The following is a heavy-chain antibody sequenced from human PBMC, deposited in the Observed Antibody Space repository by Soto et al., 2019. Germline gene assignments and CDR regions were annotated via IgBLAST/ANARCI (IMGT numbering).Heavy chain of an antibody. J-gene: IGHJ4*02. CDR3: SRAVAVPADFDY. CDR2: INAGNGNT. D-gene: IGHD6-19*01. CDR1: GYTFTGYA. V-gene: IGHV1-3*05. Sequence: QVQLVQSGAEEKKPGASVKVSCKASGYTFTGYAMHWVRQAPGQRLEWMGWINAGNGNTKYSQKFQGRVTITRDTSVNTTYMESTTLRSQDTAVYYCSRAVAVPADFDYWGQGTLVTVSS.